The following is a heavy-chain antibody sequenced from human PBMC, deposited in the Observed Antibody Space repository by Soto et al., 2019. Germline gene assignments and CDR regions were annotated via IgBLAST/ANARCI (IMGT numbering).Heavy chain of an antibody. Sequence: QVQLVQSGAEVKKPGASVKVSCKASGYTFTGYYMNWVRQASGQGLEWMGWINPNNGVTNYAQKFQGRVTMTRDTSISTAYMDLSRLRSDDTAVYYCARGALTVANWFDPWGQGTQVTVSS. CDR2: INPNNGVT. CDR3: ARGALTVANWFDP. J-gene: IGHJ5*02. CDR1: GYTFTGYY. D-gene: IGHD6-19*01. V-gene: IGHV1-2*02.